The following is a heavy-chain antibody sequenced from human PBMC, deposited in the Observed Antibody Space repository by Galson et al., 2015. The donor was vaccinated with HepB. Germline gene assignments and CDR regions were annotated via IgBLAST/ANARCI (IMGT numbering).Heavy chain of an antibody. CDR1: GYTFTSYD. V-gene: IGHV1-8*01. J-gene: IGHJ6*02. D-gene: IGHD6-25*01. CDR3: ARGQREGGNYYYGMDV. CDR2: MNPNSGNT. Sequence: SVKVSCKASGYTFTSYDINWVRQATGQGLEWMGWMNPNSGNTGYAQKFQGRVTMTRNTSISTAYMELSSLRSEDTAVYYCARGQREGGNYYYGMDVWGQGTTVTVSS.